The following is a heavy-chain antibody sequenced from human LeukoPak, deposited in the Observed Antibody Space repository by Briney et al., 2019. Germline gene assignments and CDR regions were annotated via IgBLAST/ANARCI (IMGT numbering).Heavy chain of an antibody. V-gene: IGHV4-34*01. CDR1: GGSFSGYY. CDR2: INHSGST. CDR3: ARTPAYYYYDSSGYQINQDGDY. Sequence: SETLSLTCAVYGGSFSGYYWSWIRQPPGKGLEWIGEINHSGSTNYNPSLKSRVTISVDTSKNQFSLKLSSVTAADTAVYYCARTPAYYYYDSSGYQINQDGDYWGQGTLVTVSS. J-gene: IGHJ4*02. D-gene: IGHD3-22*01.